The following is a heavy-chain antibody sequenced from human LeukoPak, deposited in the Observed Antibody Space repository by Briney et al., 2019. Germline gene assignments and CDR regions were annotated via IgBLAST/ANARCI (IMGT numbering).Heavy chain of an antibody. CDR1: GFTFSSYG. D-gene: IGHD3-16*01. V-gene: IGHV3-30*02. Sequence: PGGSLRLSCAASGFTFSSYGMHWVRQAPGKGLEWVAFIRYDGSNKYYADSVKGRFTISRDNSKNTLYLQMNSLRAEDTAVYYRAKDITIRGVIDYYYYGMDVWGQGTTVTVSS. CDR3: AKDITIRGVIDYYYYGMDV. CDR2: IRYDGSNK. J-gene: IGHJ6*02.